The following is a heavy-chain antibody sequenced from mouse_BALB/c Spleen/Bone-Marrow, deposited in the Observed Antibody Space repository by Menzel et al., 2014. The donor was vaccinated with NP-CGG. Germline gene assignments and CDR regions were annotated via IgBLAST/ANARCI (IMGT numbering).Heavy chain of an antibody. CDR2: IYPYNGGT. D-gene: IGHD2-4*01. Sequence: VQLQQSGPELVKPGASVKISCKASGYTFTDYNMHWVKQSHGKSLEWIGYIYPYNGGTGYNQKLKSKATLTVDNSSSTAYMELRSLTSEDSAVYYCARSEGYDYDWFAYCGQGTLVTVSA. CDR3: ARSEGYDYDWFAY. J-gene: IGHJ3*01. V-gene: IGHV1S29*02. CDR1: GYTFTDYN.